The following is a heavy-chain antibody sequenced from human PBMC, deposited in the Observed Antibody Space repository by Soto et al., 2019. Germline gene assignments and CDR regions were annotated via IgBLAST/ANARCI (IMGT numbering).Heavy chain of an antibody. J-gene: IGHJ4*02. CDR1: GFTFSSYS. CDR3: ERDTRTMTQRGYFDY. Sequence: GGSLRLSCAASGFTFSSYSMNWVRQAPGKGLEWVSSISSSSSYIYYADSVKGRFTISRDNAKNSLYLQMNSLRAEDTAVYYCERDTRTMTQRGYFDYWGQGTLVTVYS. D-gene: IGHD3-22*01. CDR2: ISSSSSYI. V-gene: IGHV3-21*01.